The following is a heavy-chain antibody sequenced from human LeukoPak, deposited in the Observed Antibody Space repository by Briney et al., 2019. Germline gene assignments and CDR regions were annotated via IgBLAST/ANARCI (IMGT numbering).Heavy chain of an antibody. V-gene: IGHV3-21*01. Sequence: GGSLRLSCAGSGFTFNTYNMNWVRQAPGKGLEWVASISSSSSYIYYSDSVKGRFTITRDNDKNSLYMQMNSMRAEDTAVYYCARLYDGSAYHADHFDYWGQGTLVIVSS. J-gene: IGHJ4*02. D-gene: IGHD3-22*01. CDR2: ISSSSSYI. CDR3: ARLYDGSAYHADHFDY. CDR1: GFTFNTYN.